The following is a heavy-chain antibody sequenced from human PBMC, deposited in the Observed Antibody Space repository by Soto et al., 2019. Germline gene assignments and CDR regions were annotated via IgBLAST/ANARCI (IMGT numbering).Heavy chain of an antibody. CDR2: IIPIFGTA. V-gene: IGHV1-69*13. D-gene: IGHD3-10*01. CDR3: ARVLGSGSYYTGYYYYGMDV. J-gene: IGHJ6*02. Sequence: GASVKVSCKASGGTFSSYAISWVRQAPGQGLEWMGGIIPIFGTADYAQKFQGRITITADESTSTAYMELSSLRSEDTAVYYCARVLGSGSYYTGYYYYGMDVWGQGTTVTVSS. CDR1: GGTFSSYA.